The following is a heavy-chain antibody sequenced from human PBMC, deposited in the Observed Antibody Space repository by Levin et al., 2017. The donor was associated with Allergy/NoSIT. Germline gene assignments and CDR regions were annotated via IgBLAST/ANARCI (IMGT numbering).Heavy chain of an antibody. V-gene: IGHV3-7*01. CDR3: VKNGGPSDTAYGR. Sequence: GGSLRLSCAASEFTFSAHWMSWVRQVPGRGPEWVAHIKGDGSQKYYVDSVKGRFTISRDNAKNSLYLQMSSLRVDDTALYYCVKNGGPSDTAYGRWGQGTMVTVSS. D-gene: IGHD5-18*01. CDR1: EFTFSAHW. J-gene: IGHJ3*01. CDR2: IKGDGSQK.